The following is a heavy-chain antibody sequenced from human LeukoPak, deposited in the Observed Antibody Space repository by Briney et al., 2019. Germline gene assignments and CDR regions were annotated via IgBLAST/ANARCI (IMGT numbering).Heavy chain of an antibody. Sequence: GGSLRLSCAASAFTFSSYNMDWVRHAPGKGLVWVSYISSSSSYKYYADSVKGRFTISRDNAKNSLYLQMHRLRAEDTAVYYCARVLAPDSLTGYFVYWGQGTLVTVSS. CDR2: ISSSSSYK. CDR1: AFTFSSYN. CDR3: ARVLAPDSLTGYFVY. V-gene: IGHV3-21*01. J-gene: IGHJ4*02. D-gene: IGHD3-9*01.